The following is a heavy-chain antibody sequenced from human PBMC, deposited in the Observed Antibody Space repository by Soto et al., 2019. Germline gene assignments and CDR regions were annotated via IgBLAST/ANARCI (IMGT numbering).Heavy chain of an antibody. CDR2: IDWDDDK. Sequence: SGPTLENPRQTLTLTCTFSGFSLSTSGMCVSWIRQPPGKALEWLALIDWDDDKYYSTSLKTRLTISKDTSKNQVVLTMTNMDPVDTATYYCARGYDSSGYYYPYYFDYWGQGTLVTVSS. CDR3: ARGYDSSGYYYPYYFDY. V-gene: IGHV2-70*01. D-gene: IGHD3-22*01. CDR1: GFSLSTSGMC. J-gene: IGHJ4*02.